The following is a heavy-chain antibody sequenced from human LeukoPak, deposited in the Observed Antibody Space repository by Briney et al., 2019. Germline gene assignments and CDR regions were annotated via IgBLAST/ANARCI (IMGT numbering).Heavy chain of an antibody. D-gene: IGHD6-19*01. CDR1: GGSISSYY. J-gene: IGHJ3*02. Sequence: PSETLSLTCTVSGGSISSYYWSWIRQPPGKGLEWIGYIYYSGSTNYNPSLKSRVTISVDTSKNQFSLKLSSVTAADTAVYYCATFPWVAVCGAFDIWGQGTMVTVSS. CDR2: IYYSGST. V-gene: IGHV4-59*01. CDR3: ATFPWVAVCGAFDI.